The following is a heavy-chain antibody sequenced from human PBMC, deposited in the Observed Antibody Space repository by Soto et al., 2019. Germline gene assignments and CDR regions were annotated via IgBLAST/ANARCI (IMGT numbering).Heavy chain of an antibody. V-gene: IGHV3-33*01. CDR2: IWYDGSNK. CDR1: GFTFSSYG. Sequence: QVQLVESGGGVVQPGRSLRLSCAASGFTFSSYGMHWVRQAPGKGLEWVAVIWYDGSNKYYADSVKGRFTISRDNSKNTLYLQMNSLRAEYTAVYYCARARRRPDINWFDPWGQGTLVTVSS. CDR3: ARARRRPDINWFDP. J-gene: IGHJ5*02.